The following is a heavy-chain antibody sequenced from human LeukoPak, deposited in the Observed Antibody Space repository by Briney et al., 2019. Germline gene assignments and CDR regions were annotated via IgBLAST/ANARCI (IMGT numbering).Heavy chain of an antibody. D-gene: IGHD1-1*01. CDR3: AGKEQSTTGTTRGWFDP. J-gene: IGHJ5*02. Sequence: AETLSLTRTVSGGSLSSSSYYGGWIRQPPGKGLEWIGSIHYSGSTYYNPTLKSRVTISVDTSKNQFSLKLSSVTAADTAVYYCAGKEQSTTGTTRGWFDPWGQGTLVTVSS. V-gene: IGHV4-39*07. CDR2: IHYSGST. CDR1: GGSLSSSSYY.